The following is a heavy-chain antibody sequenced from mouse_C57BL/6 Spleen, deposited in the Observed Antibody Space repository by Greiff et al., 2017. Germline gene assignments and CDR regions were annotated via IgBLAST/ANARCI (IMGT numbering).Heavy chain of an antibody. J-gene: IGHJ4*01. V-gene: IGHV14-3*01. Sequence: EVQLVESVAELVRPGASVKLSCTASGFNIKNTYMHWVKQRPEQGLEWIGRIDPANGNTKYAPKFQGKATITADTSSNTAYLQLSSLTSEDTAIYYCARGYDYDGYAMDYWGQGTSATVSS. CDR3: ARGYDYDGYAMDY. CDR1: GFNIKNTY. D-gene: IGHD2-4*01. CDR2: IDPANGNT.